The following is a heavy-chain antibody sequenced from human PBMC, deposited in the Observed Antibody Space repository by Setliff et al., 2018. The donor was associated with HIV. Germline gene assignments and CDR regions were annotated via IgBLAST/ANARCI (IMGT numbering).Heavy chain of an antibody. J-gene: IGHJ4*02. CDR1: GFTFDDYG. D-gene: IGHD2-15*01. Sequence: GGSLRLSCAASGFTFDDYGMSWVRQAPGKGLEWVSGVNWSGGSIGYADSVKGRFSISRDNAKKSLYLQMNSLRPEDTAFYYCARDDIGYCTGGSCSLFEFWGQGTLVTVSS. V-gene: IGHV3-20*04. CDR2: VNWSGGSI. CDR3: ARDDIGYCTGGSCSLFEF.